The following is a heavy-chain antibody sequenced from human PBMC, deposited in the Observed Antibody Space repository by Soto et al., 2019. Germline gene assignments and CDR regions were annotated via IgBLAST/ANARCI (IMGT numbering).Heavy chain of an antibody. Sequence: PGGSLRLSCAASGFTFNDYYMSWIRQAPGKGLEWVSYISSSDTIISYADSVKGRFTISRDNAKNSLYLQMNSLRAEDTAVYYCARDLGYYDSSGYFDYWGQGTLVTVSS. CDR3: ARDLGYYDSSGYFDY. D-gene: IGHD3-22*01. CDR2: ISSSDTII. V-gene: IGHV3-11*01. CDR1: GFTFNDYY. J-gene: IGHJ4*02.